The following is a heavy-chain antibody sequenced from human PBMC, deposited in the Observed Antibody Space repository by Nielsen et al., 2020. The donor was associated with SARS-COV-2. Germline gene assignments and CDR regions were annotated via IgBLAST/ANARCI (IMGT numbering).Heavy chain of an antibody. CDR2: IKQDGSVK. V-gene: IGHV3-7*01. J-gene: IGHJ4*02. D-gene: IGHD3-22*01. Sequence: WIRQPPGKGLEWVANIKQDGSVKNYVDSVKGRFTISRDNAKSSLFLLMTSLRVEDTGVYYCARHPHHNEAYFYDWGQGTLVTVSS. CDR3: ARHPHHNEAYFYD.